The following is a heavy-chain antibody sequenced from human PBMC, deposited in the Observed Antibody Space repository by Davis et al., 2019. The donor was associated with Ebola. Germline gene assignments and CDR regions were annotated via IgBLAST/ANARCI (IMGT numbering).Heavy chain of an antibody. Sequence: SETLSFTCTVSGGSISSYYWSWIRQPPGKGLEWIGYIYYSGSTNYNPSLKSRVTISVDTSKNQFSLKLTAVTAADTAFYYCVRSSASSPVHRFGYWGQGTLVTVSS. CDR1: GGSISSYY. V-gene: IGHV4-59*08. CDR3: VRSSASSPVHRFGY. D-gene: IGHD3-10*01. J-gene: IGHJ4*02. CDR2: IYYSGST.